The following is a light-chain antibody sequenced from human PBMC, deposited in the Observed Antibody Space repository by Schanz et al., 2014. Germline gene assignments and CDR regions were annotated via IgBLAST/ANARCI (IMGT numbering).Light chain of an antibody. Sequence: EIVLTQSPGTLSLSPGERATLSCRASQRVTSNSLAWYQQQPGQAPRLLIYGASSRASGIRDRFSGSGSGADFTLSMSRLEPEDFAVYVCQQYGSSPPVGQGTKLESK. CDR1: QRVTSNS. V-gene: IGKV3-20*01. CDR3: QQYGSSPP. CDR2: GAS. J-gene: IGKJ2*01.